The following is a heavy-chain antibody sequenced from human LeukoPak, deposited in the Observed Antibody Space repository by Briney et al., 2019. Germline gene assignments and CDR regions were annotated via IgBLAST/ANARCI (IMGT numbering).Heavy chain of an antibody. CDR1: GGTFSSYA. CDR2: IIPIFGTA. V-gene: IGHV1-69*05. D-gene: IGHD2-15*01. J-gene: IGHJ5*02. CDR3: ARGYCSGGSCYSVENWFDP. Sequence: GASVKVSCKXSGGTFSSYAISWVRQAPGQGLEWMGRIIPIFGTANYAQKFQGRVTITTDESTSTAYMELSRLRSDDTAVYYCARGYCSGGSCYSVENWFDPWGQGTLVTVSS.